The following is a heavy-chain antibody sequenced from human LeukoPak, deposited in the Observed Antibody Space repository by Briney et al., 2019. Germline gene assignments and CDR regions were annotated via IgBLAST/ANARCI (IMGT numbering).Heavy chain of an antibody. J-gene: IGHJ4*02. V-gene: IGHV4-4*02. Sequence: SETLSLTCAVSGGSISSSNWWSWVRQPPGKGLEWIGEIYHSGSTNYNPSLKSRVTISVDTSKNQFSLKLSSVTAADTAVYYCAREGTHYDYVWGSYRPVDYWGQGTLVTVSS. CDR2: IYHSGST. D-gene: IGHD3-16*02. CDR1: GGSISSSNW. CDR3: AREGTHYDYVWGSYRPVDY.